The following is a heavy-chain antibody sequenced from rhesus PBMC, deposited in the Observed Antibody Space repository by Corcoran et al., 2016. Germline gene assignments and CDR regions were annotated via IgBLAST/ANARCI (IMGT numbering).Heavy chain of an antibody. D-gene: IGHD6-25*01. CDR1: GGSISDTYR. V-gene: IGHV4S10*01. Sequence: QVQLQESGPGVVKPSETLSLTCDVSGGSISDTYRWSWIRQSPGKGLEWIGYSYGSRMTTNDNPSIKSRVTISRDTSKTQFSLKLSAVTAADTAMYYCARDYSGSWNYYFDYWGQGVLGTVSS. CDR2: SYGSRMTT. J-gene: IGHJ4*01. CDR3: ARDYSGSWNYYFDY.